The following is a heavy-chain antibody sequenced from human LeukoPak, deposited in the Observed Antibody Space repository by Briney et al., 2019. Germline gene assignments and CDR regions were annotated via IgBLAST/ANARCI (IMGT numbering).Heavy chain of an antibody. CDR2: INHSGST. J-gene: IGHJ4*02. CDR1: GGSFSGYY. V-gene: IGHV4-34*01. CDR3: ARKAAMVNYFDY. Sequence: SETLSLTCAVYGGSFSGYYWSWIRQPPGKGLEWIGEINHSGSTNYNPSLQSRVTISVDTSKNQFSLRLSSVTAADTAVYYCARKAAMVNYFDYWGQGTLVTVSS. D-gene: IGHD5-18*01.